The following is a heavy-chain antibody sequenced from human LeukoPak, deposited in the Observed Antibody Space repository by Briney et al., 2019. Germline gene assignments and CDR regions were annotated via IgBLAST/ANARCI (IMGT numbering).Heavy chain of an antibody. V-gene: IGHV4-31*03. CDR2: IYYSGST. CDR1: GGSISSGGYY. D-gene: IGHD2-2*02. CDR3: ARWGYCSSTSCYTDPAYYGMDV. Sequence: PSQTLSLTCTVSGGSISSGGYYWSWIRQHPGKGLEWIGYIYYSGSTYYNPSLKSRVTISVDTSKNQFSPKLSSVTAADTAVYYCARWGYCSSTSCYTDPAYYGMDVWGQGTTVTVSS. J-gene: IGHJ6*02.